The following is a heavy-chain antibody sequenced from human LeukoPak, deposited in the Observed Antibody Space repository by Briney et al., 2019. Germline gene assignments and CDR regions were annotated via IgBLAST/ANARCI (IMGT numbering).Heavy chain of an antibody. CDR3: ASASSGYYYYFDY. J-gene: IGHJ4*02. CDR1: GGSISSHY. D-gene: IGHD3-22*01. CDR2: IYYSGST. V-gene: IGHV4-59*11. Sequence: SETLSLTCTVSGGSISSHYWSWIRQPPGKGLEWIGYIYYSGSTNYNPSLKSRVTISVDTSKNQFSLKLSSVTAADTAVYYCASASSGYYYYFDYWGQGTLVTVSS.